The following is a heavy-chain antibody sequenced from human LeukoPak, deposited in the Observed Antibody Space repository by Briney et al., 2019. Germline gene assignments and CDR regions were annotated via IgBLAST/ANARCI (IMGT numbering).Heavy chain of an antibody. D-gene: IGHD3-22*01. V-gene: IGHV3-66*01. CDR3: ATSHYYESSGYYGAFDI. J-gene: IGHJ3*02. CDR2: IYSGGST. CDR1: GFTVSSNY. Sequence: GGSLRLSCAASGFTVSSNYMSWVRQAPGKGLEWVSVIYSGGSTYYADSVKGRFTISRDNSRNTLYLQMNSLRAEDTAVYYCATSHYYESSGYYGAFDIWGQGTMVTVSS.